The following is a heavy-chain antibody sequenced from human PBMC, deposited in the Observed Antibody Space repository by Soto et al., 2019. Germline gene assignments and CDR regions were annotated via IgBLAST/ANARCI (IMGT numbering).Heavy chain of an antibody. J-gene: IGHJ6*02. CDR2: IYPGDSDT. CDR3: ASYHSAGGMDV. CDR1: GDSFSSYW. Sequence: GESLKLSCTGSGDSFSSYWIGWVRQMPGKGLEWMGIIYPGDSDTRYSPSFQGQVTISADKSISTAYLQWSSLKASDTAMYYCASYHSAGGMDVWGQGTTVTVSS. V-gene: IGHV5-51*01. D-gene: IGHD2-2*01.